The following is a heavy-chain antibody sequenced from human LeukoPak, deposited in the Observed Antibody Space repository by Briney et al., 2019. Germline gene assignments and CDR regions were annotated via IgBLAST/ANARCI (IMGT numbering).Heavy chain of an antibody. J-gene: IGHJ6*03. V-gene: IGHV3-48*03. Sequence: GGSLRLSCAASGFTFSSYEMNWVRQAPGKGLEWVSYISSSGSTIYYADSVKGRFTISRDNAKNSLYLQMNSLRAEDTAVYYCARDRSPYYYYYMDVWGKGTTVTISS. CDR1: GFTFSSYE. CDR2: ISSSGSTI. CDR3: ARDRSPYYYYYMDV.